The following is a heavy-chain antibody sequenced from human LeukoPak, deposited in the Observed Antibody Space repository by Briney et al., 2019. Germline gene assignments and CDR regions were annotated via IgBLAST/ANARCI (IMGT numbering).Heavy chain of an antibody. V-gene: IGHV4-59*01. J-gene: IGHJ5*02. Sequence: PSETLSLTCAVSGGSINNYFWSWIRQPPGKGLEWIGYISYSGSTNYNPSLKSRVTISVDTSKNQFSLKLNSVTTADTAVYYCARDNYGGVTKFDPRGQGTLVTVSS. CDR2: ISYSGST. D-gene: IGHD3-16*01. CDR1: GGSINNYF. CDR3: ARDNYGGVTKFDP.